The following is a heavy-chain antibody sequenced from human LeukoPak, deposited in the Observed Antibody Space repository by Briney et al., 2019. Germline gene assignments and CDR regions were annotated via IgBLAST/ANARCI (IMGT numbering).Heavy chain of an antibody. CDR2: IYYSGST. CDR3: TRELAGTTVED. J-gene: IGHJ4*02. CDR1: GGSISSSSYY. D-gene: IGHD1-1*01. V-gene: IGHV4-39*07. Sequence: SETLSLTCTVSGGSISSSSYYWGWIRQPPGKGLECIGSIYYSGSTNYFPSLKSRVTMSVDTSKNQFSLTLTSVTAADTALYYCTRELAGTTVEDWGQGTLVTVSS.